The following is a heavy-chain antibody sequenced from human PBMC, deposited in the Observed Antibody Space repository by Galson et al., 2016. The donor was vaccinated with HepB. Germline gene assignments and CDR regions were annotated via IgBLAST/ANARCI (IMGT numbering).Heavy chain of an antibody. D-gene: IGHD3-10*01. CDR1: GFTFNYYG. J-gene: IGHJ4*02. CDR2: TSPDGSNK. Sequence: SLRLSCAGSGFTFNYYGMHWVRQAPGKGLEWVALTSPDGSNKKYADSVKGRFTVSRDNSKNTVYLQINSLRPDDTAVYYCAKDGGHFGSGTYSDYWGQGVLVTVSS. V-gene: IGHV3-30*18. CDR3: AKDGGHFGSGTYSDY.